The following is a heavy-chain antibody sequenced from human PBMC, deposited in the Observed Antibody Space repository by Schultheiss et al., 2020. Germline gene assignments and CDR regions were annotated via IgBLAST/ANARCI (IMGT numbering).Heavy chain of an antibody. CDR2: ISGSGGST. D-gene: IGHD6-13*01. Sequence: GGSQRLSCAVYGGSFSGYYWSWIRQPPGKGLEWVSAISGSGGSTNYADSVKGRFTISRDNSKNTLYLQMNSLRAEDTAVYYCARSGASSSWYELGVWGQGTTVTVSS. J-gene: IGHJ6*02. CDR1: GGSFSGYY. V-gene: IGHV3-23*01. CDR3: ARSGASSSWYELGV.